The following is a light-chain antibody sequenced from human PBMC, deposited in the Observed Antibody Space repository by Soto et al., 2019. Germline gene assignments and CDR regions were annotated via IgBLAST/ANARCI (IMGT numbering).Light chain of an antibody. CDR1: QILYNNY. J-gene: IGKJ2*01. CDR3: QQYGLSRGYT. V-gene: IGKV3-20*01. CDR2: GAS. Sequence: EIVLTQSPGTLSLSPGERATLSCRASQILYNNYLAWYQQRPGQAPRLLIHGASSRATGIPDRFSGSGSGTDFTLTISRLEPEDFAVYYCQQYGLSRGYTFGQGTKVEIK.